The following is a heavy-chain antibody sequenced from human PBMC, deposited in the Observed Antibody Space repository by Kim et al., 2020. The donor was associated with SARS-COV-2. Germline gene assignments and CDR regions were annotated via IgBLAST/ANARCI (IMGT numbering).Heavy chain of an antibody. Sequence: ASVKVSCKASGYTFTDYYMHWVRQAPGQGLEWMGWINPNSGATKHAQKFQGRVTLTRATSINTAYMELRSLRSDDTAVYYCARDKEGGVLRFLEWLSSFEYWGQGTLVTVSS. CDR3: ARDKEGGVLRFLEWLSSFEY. J-gene: IGHJ4*02. CDR2: INPNSGAT. V-gene: IGHV1-2*02. D-gene: IGHD3-3*01. CDR1: GYTFTDYY.